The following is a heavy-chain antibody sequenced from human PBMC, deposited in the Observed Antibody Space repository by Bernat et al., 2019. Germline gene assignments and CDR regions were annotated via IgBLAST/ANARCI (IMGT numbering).Heavy chain of an antibody. CDR3: TASMIVVVELFDY. CDR1: GFTFSDSA. D-gene: IGHD3-22*01. J-gene: IGHJ4*02. Sequence: EVQLVESGGGLVQPGGSLKLSCAASGFTFSDSAMHWVRQASGKGLEWVGRIRSKANSYATAYAASVKGRFTISRDDSKNTAYLQMNSLKTEDTAVYYCTASMIVVVELFDYWGQGTLVTVSS. V-gene: IGHV3-73*01. CDR2: IRSKANSYAT.